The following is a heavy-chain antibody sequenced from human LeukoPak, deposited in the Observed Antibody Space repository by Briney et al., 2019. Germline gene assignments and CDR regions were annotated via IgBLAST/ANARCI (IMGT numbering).Heavy chain of an antibody. D-gene: IGHD3-10*01. CDR1: GDSVSSNSAA. Sequence: SQTLSLTCAISGDSVSSNSAAWHWIRQSPSRGLEWLGRTYYRSKWYNDYAVSVKSRITINPDTSKNQFSLQLNSVTPKDTAVYYCAREGGGGITMVRGVTYNWFDPWGQGTLVTVSS. CDR3: AREGGGGITMVRGVTYNWFDP. V-gene: IGHV6-1*01. CDR2: TYYRSKWYN. J-gene: IGHJ5*02.